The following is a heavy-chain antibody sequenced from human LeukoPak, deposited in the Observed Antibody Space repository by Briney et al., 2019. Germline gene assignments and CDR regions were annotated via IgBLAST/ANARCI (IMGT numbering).Heavy chain of an antibody. CDR1: GFTFSRYW. Sequence: GGSLRLSCAASGFTFSRYWMSWVRQAPGKGLEWVANIKQDGSEKYYVDSVKGRFTISRDNAKNSLYLQMNSLRAEDTAVYYCARASYDSSGYYYYYGMDVWGQGTTVTVSS. V-gene: IGHV3-7*01. CDR3: ARASYDSSGYYYYYGMDV. CDR2: IKQDGSEK. D-gene: IGHD3-22*01. J-gene: IGHJ6*02.